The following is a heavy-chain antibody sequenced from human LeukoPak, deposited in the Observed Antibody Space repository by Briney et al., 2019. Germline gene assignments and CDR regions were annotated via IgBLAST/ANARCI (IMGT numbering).Heavy chain of an antibody. V-gene: IGHV3-23*01. CDR3: AKGSTADYYFDS. D-gene: IGHD6-6*01. CDR1: GFTFSSYA. J-gene: IGHJ4*02. Sequence: GGSLRLSCAASGFTFSSYAMSWVRQAPGKGLEWVSTISGSGSSIYYVDFVKGRFTISRDNSKNTLYLQMNSLRAGDTAVYYCAKGSTADYYFDSWGQGTLVTVSS. CDR2: ISGSGSSI.